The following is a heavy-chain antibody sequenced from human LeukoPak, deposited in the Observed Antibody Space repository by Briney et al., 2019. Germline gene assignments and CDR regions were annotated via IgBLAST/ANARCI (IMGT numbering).Heavy chain of an antibody. CDR1: GFTFSSYW. D-gene: IGHD4-17*01. Sequence: GGSLRLPCAASGFTFSSYWMHWVRQAPGKGLVWVSRINSDGSNTNYADSVKGRFTISRDNAKNTLYLQMNSLRAEDTAVYHCASLPRYGDYDYWGQGTLVTVSS. V-gene: IGHV3-74*01. CDR3: ASLPRYGDYDY. CDR2: INSDGSNT. J-gene: IGHJ4*02.